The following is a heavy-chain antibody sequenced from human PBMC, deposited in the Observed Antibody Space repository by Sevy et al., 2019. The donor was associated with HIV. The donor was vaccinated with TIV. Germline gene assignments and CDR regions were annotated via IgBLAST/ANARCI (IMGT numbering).Heavy chain of an antibody. CDR2: ISNDGTNK. J-gene: IGHJ4*02. D-gene: IGHD2-8*01. CDR1: GFTFSSYA. Sequence: GGSLRLSCAASGFTFSSYAMHWVRQAPGKGLEWVALISNDGTNKYADSVKGQYTISRDNSKNTLYLQMNSLRAEDTAVYYCARVRVGRYCTDGVCYSYFDYWGQGTLVTVSS. V-gene: IGHV3-30-3*01. CDR3: ARVRVGRYCTDGVCYSYFDY.